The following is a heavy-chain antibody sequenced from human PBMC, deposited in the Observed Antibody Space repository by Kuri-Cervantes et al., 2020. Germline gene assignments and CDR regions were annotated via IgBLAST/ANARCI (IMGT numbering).Heavy chain of an antibody. J-gene: IGHJ5*02. V-gene: IGHV4-4*02. CDR2: IYHSGST. CDR3: ARDGGYATRSWFDP. Sequence: GSLRLSCAVSGGSISSSNWWSWVRQPPGKGLEWIGEIYHSGSTNYNPSLKSRVTISVDTSKNQFSLKLSSVTAADTAVYYCARDGGYATRSWFDPWGQGTLVTVSS. CDR1: GGSISSSNW. D-gene: IGHD2-8*01.